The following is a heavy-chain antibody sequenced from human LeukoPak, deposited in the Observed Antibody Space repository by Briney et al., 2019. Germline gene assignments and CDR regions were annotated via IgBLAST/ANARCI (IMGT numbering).Heavy chain of an antibody. CDR3: ARSPYTYGSLFYLDY. CDR1: GYTFTYYY. J-gene: IGHJ4*02. Sequence: ASVKVSCKASGYTFTYYYIHWVRQAPGQGLEWMGIINPSGGSTTYAQNFQGRVALTRDTSTSTDYMELSSLRSEDTALFYCARSPYTYGSLFYLDYWGQGTLVTVSS. CDR2: INPSGGST. V-gene: IGHV1-46*01. D-gene: IGHD5-18*01.